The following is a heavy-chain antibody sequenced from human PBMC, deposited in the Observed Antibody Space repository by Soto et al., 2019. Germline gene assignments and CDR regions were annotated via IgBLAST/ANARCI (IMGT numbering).Heavy chain of an antibody. J-gene: IGHJ4*02. CDR1: GFTFSSYA. Sequence: GGSLRLSCAASGFTFSSYAMSWVRQAPGKGLEWVSAISGSGGSTYYADSVKGRFTISRDNSKNTLYLQMNSLRAEDTAVYYCAKEEQWLVLRFGYYFDYWGQGTLVTSPQ. D-gene: IGHD6-19*01. V-gene: IGHV3-23*01. CDR3: AKEEQWLVLRFGYYFDY. CDR2: ISGSGGST.